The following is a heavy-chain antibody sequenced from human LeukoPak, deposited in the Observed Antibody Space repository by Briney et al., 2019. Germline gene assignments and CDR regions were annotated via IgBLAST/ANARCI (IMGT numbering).Heavy chain of an antibody. CDR2: IYHSGST. CDR3: ARLYYYDSSGDAFDI. Sequence: SETLSLTCTVSGGSISSSSYYWGWIRQPPGKGLEWIGSIYHSGSTNYNPSLKSRVTISVDTSKNQFSLKLSSVTAADTAVYYCARLYYYDSSGDAFDIWGQGTMVTVSS. CDR1: GGSISSSSYY. V-gene: IGHV4-39*07. D-gene: IGHD3-22*01. J-gene: IGHJ3*02.